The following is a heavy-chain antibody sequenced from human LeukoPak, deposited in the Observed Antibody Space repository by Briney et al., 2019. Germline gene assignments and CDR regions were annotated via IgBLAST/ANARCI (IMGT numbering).Heavy chain of an antibody. V-gene: IGHV3-48*03. CDR3: ARDGFSGSYYNAPVGY. Sequence: GGSLRLSCAASGFTFSSYEMNWVRQAPGKGLEWVSYISSSGSTIYYADSVKGRFTTSRDNAKNSLYLQMNSLRAEDTAVYYCARDGFSGSYYNAPVGYWGQGTLVTVSS. CDR2: ISSSGSTI. CDR1: GFTFSSYE. D-gene: IGHD3-10*01. J-gene: IGHJ4*02.